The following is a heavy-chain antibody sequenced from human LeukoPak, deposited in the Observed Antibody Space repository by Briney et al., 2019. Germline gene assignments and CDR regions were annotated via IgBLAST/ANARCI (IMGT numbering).Heavy chain of an antibody. D-gene: IGHD2/OR15-2a*01. Sequence: GASVKVSCKASGGTFSSYAISWVRQAPGQGLEWMGWISTYNGRTNYAPNFQDRVTMTSDRSTSTAYMELRSLRSDDTAVYYCARLNSTHLFDTIYHQLDYWGQGALVTVSS. CDR1: GGTFSSYA. CDR2: ISTYNGRT. V-gene: IGHV1-18*01. CDR3: ARLNSTHLFDTIYHQLDY. J-gene: IGHJ4*02.